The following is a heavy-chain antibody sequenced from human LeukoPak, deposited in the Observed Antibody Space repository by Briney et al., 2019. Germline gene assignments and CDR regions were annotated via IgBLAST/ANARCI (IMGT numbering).Heavy chain of an antibody. D-gene: IGHD1-26*01. J-gene: IGHJ4*02. CDR1: GFTFSSYA. Sequence: SGGSLRLSCAASGFTFSSYAMSWVRQAPAKGLEWVSAISGSGGRTYYADSVKGRFTISRDNSKNTLYLQMNSLRAEHTAEYYCAKARRVGDTALWGQGTLVTVSS. CDR3: AKARRVGDTAL. V-gene: IGHV3-23*01. CDR2: ISGSGGRT.